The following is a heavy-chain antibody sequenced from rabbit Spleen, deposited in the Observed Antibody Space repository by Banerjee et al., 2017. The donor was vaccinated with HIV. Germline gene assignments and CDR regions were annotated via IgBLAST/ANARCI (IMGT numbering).Heavy chain of an antibody. Sequence: QSLEESGGDLVKPEGSLTLTCTASGFSFSIDYFPCWVRQAPGKGLEWIACIYAGISTNIYYANWAKGRFTISSHDAQNTLYLQMTSLTAADTATYFCARDLDGVIGWNFGWWGPGTLVTVS. J-gene: IGHJ6*01. CDR3: ARDLDGVIGWNFGW. CDR2: IYAGISTNI. V-gene: IGHV1S40*01. CDR1: GFSFSIDYF. D-gene: IGHD4-1*01.